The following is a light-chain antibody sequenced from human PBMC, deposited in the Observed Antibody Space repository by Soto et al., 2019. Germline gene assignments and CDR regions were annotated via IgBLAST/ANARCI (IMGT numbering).Light chain of an antibody. V-gene: IGKV3-15*01. CDR3: QQYNNWPPAWT. Sequence: EIVMTHSPATLSVSPCERATLSCRASQSVRSNLAWYQQKPGQSPRLLIYGASTRATGIPARFSGSGSGTQFTLTISSLQSEDFAVYYCQQYNNWPPAWTFGQGTKVDIK. CDR2: GAS. J-gene: IGKJ1*01. CDR1: QSVRSN.